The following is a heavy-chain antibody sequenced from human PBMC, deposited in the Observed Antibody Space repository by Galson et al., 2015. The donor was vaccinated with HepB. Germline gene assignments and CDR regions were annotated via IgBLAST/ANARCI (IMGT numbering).Heavy chain of an antibody. CDR3: AKDHGYYYGMDV. CDR2: ISGSGGST. V-gene: IGHV3-23*01. Sequence: SLRLSCAASGFTFSSYGMHWVRQAPGKGLEWVSAISGSGGSTYYADSVKGRFTISRDNSKNTLYLQMNSLRAEDTAVYYCAKDHGYYYGMDVWGQGTTVTVSS. J-gene: IGHJ6*02. CDR1: GFTFSSYG.